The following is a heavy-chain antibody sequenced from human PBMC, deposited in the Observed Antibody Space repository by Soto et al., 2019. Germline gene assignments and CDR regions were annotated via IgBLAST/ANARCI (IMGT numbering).Heavy chain of an antibody. CDR3: ATSYGSGYRAFDY. V-gene: IGHV1-69*04. Sequence: QVQLVQSGAEVKRPGSSVKVSCKASGDTFNFYSINWVRQAPGLGLEWMGRVNPIVSMSNYAQRFQGIVTMTADKSTSTAYMELSGLRSEDTAIYYCATSYGSGYRAFDYWGQGALVTVSS. J-gene: IGHJ4*02. CDR1: GDTFNFYS. CDR2: VNPIVSMS. D-gene: IGHD3-10*01.